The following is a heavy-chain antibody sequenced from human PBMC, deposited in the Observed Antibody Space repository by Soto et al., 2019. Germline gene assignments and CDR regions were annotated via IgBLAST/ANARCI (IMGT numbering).Heavy chain of an antibody. Sequence: GGSLRLSCAASGFIFSSYLLSWVRQAPGKGLEWVANINQDGSDKYYVDSVKGRFTISRDNAKDSLYLQMDNLRAEDTAVYYCARGGPLDFRHHNWGRGTLVTVSS. J-gene: IGHJ4*02. CDR1: GFIFSSYL. D-gene: IGHD3-3*01. V-gene: IGHV3-7*01. CDR3: ARGGPLDFRHHN. CDR2: INQDGSDK.